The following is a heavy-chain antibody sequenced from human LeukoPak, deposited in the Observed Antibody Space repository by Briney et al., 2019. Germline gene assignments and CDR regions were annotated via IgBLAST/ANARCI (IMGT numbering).Heavy chain of an antibody. V-gene: IGHV3-23*01. CDR3: AKERSFDWTGLFDP. J-gene: IGHJ5*02. CDR2: ISGSGGST. Sequence: GGSLRLSCAASGFTFSSYAMSWVRQAPGKGLEWVSAISGSGGSTYYADSVKGRFTISRDNSKNTLYPQMNSLIAEDTAVYYCAKERSFDWTGLFDPWGQGTLVTVSS. D-gene: IGHD3-9*01. CDR1: GFTFSSYA.